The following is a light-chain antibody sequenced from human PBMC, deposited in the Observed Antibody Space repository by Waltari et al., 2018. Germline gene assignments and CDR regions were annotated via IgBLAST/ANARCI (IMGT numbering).Light chain of an antibody. J-gene: IGLJ3*02. CDR2: VNTDGSH. CDR3: QTGGHGTWV. V-gene: IGLV4-69*01. CDR1: SGHSTHV. Sequence: QLVLTQSPSASASLGASVKPACPLSSGHSTHVTAWLPQRPEKGPRYWRKVNTDGSHNRGDDVPERFSGSSSGAERYLTISSLQSEDEADYFCQTGGHGTWVFGGGTKLTVL.